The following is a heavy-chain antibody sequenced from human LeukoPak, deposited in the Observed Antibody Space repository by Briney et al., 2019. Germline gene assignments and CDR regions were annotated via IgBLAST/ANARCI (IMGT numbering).Heavy chain of an antibody. J-gene: IGHJ4*02. CDR3: ARPDSSSYIGY. Sequence: PSETLSLTCAVYGGSFSGYYWSWIRQPPGKGLEWIGEINHSGSTNYNPSLKSRVTISVDTSKNQFSLKLSSVTAADTAVYYCARPDSSSYIGYWGQGTLVTVSS. V-gene: IGHV4-34*01. CDR2: INHSGST. CDR1: GGSFSGYY. D-gene: IGHD3-22*01.